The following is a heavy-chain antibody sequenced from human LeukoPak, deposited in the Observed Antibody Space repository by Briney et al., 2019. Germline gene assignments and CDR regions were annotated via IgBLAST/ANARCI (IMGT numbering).Heavy chain of an antibody. CDR2: IKQDGSEK. CDR3: ARDTRIFGVVRGTDY. V-gene: IGHV3-7*01. D-gene: IGHD3-3*01. J-gene: IGHJ4*02. CDR1: GFTFSSYW. Sequence: GGSLRLSCAASGFTFSSYWMSWVRQAPGKGLEWVANIKQDGSEKYYVDSVKGRFTISRDNAKNSLYLQVNSLRAEDTAVYYCARDTRIFGVVRGTDYWGQGTLVTVSS.